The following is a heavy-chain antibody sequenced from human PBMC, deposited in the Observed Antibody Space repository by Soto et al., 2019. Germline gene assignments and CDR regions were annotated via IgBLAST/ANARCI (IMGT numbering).Heavy chain of an antibody. J-gene: IGHJ4*02. CDR2: ISYHGSDK. D-gene: IGHD4-17*01. V-gene: IGHV3-30*18. CDR3: AKDHLTTTVTTVGY. CDR1: GFTFSNYG. Sequence: QVQLVESGGGVVQPGRSLRLSCAASGFTFSNYGMHWVRQAPGKGLEWVAVISYHGSDKYYADSVKGRFTISRDHSKNTLYLQMDGLRAEDTAVYYCAKDHLTTTVTTVGYWGQGTLVTVSS.